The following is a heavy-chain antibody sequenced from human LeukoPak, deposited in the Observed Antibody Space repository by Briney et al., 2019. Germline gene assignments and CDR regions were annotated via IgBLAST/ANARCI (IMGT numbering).Heavy chain of an antibody. CDR1: GGTFSSYA. CDR3: ARGYSSGRYDWFDP. Sequence: GASVKVSCKASGGTFSSYAISWVRQAPGQGLEWMGGIIPIFGTANYAQKFQGRVTITADESTSTAYTELSSLRSEDTAVYYCARGYSSGRYDWFDPWGQGTLVTVSS. D-gene: IGHD6-19*01. V-gene: IGHV1-69*13. CDR2: IIPIFGTA. J-gene: IGHJ5*02.